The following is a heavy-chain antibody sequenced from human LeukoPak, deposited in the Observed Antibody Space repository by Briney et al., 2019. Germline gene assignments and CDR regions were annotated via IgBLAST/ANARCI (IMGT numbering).Heavy chain of an antibody. D-gene: IGHD6-19*01. J-gene: IGHJ4*02. CDR2: INPSGGST. Sequence: GASVKVSCKASGYTFTSNYMHWVRQAPGQGLEWMGIINPSGGSTRYVQKFQGRVTMTRDTSTSTVYMELSSLRSEDTAVYYCATGLQGGASSGWPTNFDHWGQGTLVTVSS. CDR1: GYTFTSNY. V-gene: IGHV1-46*01. CDR3: ATGLQGGASSGWPTNFDH.